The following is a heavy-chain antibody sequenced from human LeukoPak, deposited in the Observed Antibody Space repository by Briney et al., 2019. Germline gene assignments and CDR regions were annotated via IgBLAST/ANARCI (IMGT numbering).Heavy chain of an antibody. Sequence: GGSLRLSCAASGFTFSSYWMHWVRQAPGEGLMWVSRINTDGTTTTYADSVKGRFSIPRDNAKNTLYLHINRLRAEETAVYYCARDPWGYRGGVMGLWGQGTLLTVSS. CDR3: ARDPWGYRGGVMGL. D-gene: IGHD5-18*01. V-gene: IGHV3-74*01. J-gene: IGHJ4*02. CDR1: GFTFSSYW. CDR2: INTDGTTT.